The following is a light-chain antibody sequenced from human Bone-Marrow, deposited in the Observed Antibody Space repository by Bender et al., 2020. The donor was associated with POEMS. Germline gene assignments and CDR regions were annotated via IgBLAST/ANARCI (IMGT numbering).Light chain of an antibody. Sequence: GQSITISCTGTSSDIGGYNYVSWYQQHPGKAPKLLIYEVSNRPSGVSSRFSGSRSGNTASLTVSGLQPDDEADYYCSSYTSSSTLVFGGGTKVTVL. CDR1: SSDIGGYNY. J-gene: IGLJ2*01. CDR3: SSYTSSSTLV. CDR2: EVS. V-gene: IGLV2-14*01.